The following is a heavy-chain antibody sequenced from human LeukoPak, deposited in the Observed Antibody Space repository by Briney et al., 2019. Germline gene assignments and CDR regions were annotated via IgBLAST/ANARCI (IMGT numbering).Heavy chain of an antibody. D-gene: IGHD3-9*01. CDR1: GFTFSSYW. Sequence: GGSLRLSCAASGFTFSSYWMIWVRQAPGKGLEWVANIKQDGSEKYYVDSVKGRFTISRDNAKNSLYLQMNSLRAEDTAVYYCARFLTGYYNRYYYYGMDVWGQGTTVTVSS. V-gene: IGHV3-7*01. CDR3: ARFLTGYYNRYYYYGMDV. J-gene: IGHJ6*02. CDR2: IKQDGSEK.